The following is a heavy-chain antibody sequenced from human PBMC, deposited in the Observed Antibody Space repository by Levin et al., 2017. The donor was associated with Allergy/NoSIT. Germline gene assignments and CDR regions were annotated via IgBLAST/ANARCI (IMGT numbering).Heavy chain of an antibody. V-gene: IGHV5-51*01. CDR3: ARRGRHHYGSGSYTDPYDV. CDR2: IYPDDSDT. J-gene: IGHJ3*01. CDR1: GYSFTNYW. D-gene: IGHD3-10*01. Sequence: GESLKISCKGSGYSFTNYWIDWVRQMPGKGLEWMGIIYPDDSDTRYSPSFQGQVTISADKSVSTAYLQWSGLKASDTAIYYCARRGRHHYGSGSYTDPYDVWGQGTMVTVSS.